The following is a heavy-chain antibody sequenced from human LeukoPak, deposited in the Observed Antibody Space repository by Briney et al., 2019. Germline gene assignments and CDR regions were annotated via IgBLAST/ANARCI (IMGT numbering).Heavy chain of an antibody. V-gene: IGHV7-4-1*02. CDR3: AREPYDYGDYPSYYYYMDV. Sequence: AASVKVSCKASGYTFTSYAMNWVRQAPGQGLEWMGWINTNTGNPTYAQGFTGRFVFSLDTSVSTAYLQISSLKAEDTAVYYCAREPYDYGDYPSYYYYMDVWGKGTTVTVSS. CDR2: INTNTGNP. D-gene: IGHD4-17*01. CDR1: GYTFTSYA. J-gene: IGHJ6*03.